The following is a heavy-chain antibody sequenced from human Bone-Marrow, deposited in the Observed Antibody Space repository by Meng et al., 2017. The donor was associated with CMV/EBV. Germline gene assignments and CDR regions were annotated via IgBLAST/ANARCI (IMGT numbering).Heavy chain of an antibody. Sequence: GGSLRLSCAASGFMFSRPWMNWVRQDPENGLVWVAHINSDGSSTSYVDSVRGRFTISRDNAKNTLYLQMNGLRVEDTAVYYCARGSALNDSWGQGTRVTVSS. V-gene: IGHV3-74*01. J-gene: IGHJ5*02. CDR1: GFMFSRPW. D-gene: IGHD3-16*01. CDR3: ARGSALNDS. CDR2: INSDGSST.